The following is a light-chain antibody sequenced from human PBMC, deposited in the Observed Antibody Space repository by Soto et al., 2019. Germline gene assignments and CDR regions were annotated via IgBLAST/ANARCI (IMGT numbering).Light chain of an antibody. V-gene: IGKV3-15*01. J-gene: IGKJ5*01. CDR3: KQYHNWRPFT. Sequence: EIVMTQSPATLSVSPGERATLSCRASQSVSTNLAWYQQKPGQAPRLLIYGASTRATGIPARCSGSGSGTEFTLTISSLQSEDFAVYYCKQYHNWRPFTFGQGTRLEIK. CDR1: QSVSTN. CDR2: GAS.